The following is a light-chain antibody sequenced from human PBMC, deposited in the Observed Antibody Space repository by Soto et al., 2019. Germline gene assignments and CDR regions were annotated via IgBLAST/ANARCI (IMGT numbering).Light chain of an antibody. V-gene: IGKV1D-13*01. Sequence: AIQLTQSPSSLSASVGDRVTITCRASQDITGALAWYQQKPGEPPNLLIYDASILESGVPSRFSGSGSGTDFTLTITSLQPEDSATYFCQQFNNYFLTFGGGTKVQIK. CDR1: QDITGA. J-gene: IGKJ4*01. CDR2: DAS. CDR3: QQFNNYFLT.